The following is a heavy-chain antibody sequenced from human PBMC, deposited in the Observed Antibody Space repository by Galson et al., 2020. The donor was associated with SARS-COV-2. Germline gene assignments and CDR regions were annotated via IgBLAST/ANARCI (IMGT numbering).Heavy chain of an antibody. D-gene: IGHD3-22*01. CDR2: IYYSGST. Sequence: SETLSLTCTVSGGSISSSSYYWGWIRQPPGKGLEWIGSIYYSGSTYYNTSLKSRVTISVDTSKNQFSLKLSSVTAADTAVYYCAINTGTYYYDSSGYYPFDYWGQGTLVTVSS. V-gene: IGHV4-39*01. CDR1: GGSISSSSYY. J-gene: IGHJ4*02. CDR3: AINTGTYYYDSSGYYPFDY.